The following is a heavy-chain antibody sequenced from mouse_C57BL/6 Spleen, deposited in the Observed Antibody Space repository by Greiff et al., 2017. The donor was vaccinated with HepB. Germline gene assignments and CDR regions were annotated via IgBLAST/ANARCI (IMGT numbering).Heavy chain of an antibody. CDR3: ARYSNYVFDY. V-gene: IGHV1-69*01. J-gene: IGHJ2*01. Sequence: VQLQQPGAELVMPGASVKLSCKASGYTFTSYWMHWVKQRPGQGLEWIGEIDPSDSYTNYNQKFKGKSTLTVDKSSSTAYMQLSSLTSEDSAVYYCARYSNYVFDYWGQGTTLTVSS. D-gene: IGHD2-5*01. CDR1: GYTFTSYW. CDR2: IDPSDSYT.